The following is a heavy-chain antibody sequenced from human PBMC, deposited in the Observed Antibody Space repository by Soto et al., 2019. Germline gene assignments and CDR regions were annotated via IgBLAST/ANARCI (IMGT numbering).Heavy chain of an antibody. CDR3: AKDRVESGLGEVDY. J-gene: IGHJ4*02. Sequence: PGGSLRLSCAASGYTVSRHGMHWVRQAPGKGLEWVAIISYDGSKKYYEDSVKGRFTISRDNSKNTLYLQVNSLRAEDTAVYYCAKDRVESGLGEVDYWGQGTLVTVS. CDR2: ISYDGSKK. D-gene: IGHD3-16*01. CDR1: GYTVSRHG. V-gene: IGHV3-30*18.